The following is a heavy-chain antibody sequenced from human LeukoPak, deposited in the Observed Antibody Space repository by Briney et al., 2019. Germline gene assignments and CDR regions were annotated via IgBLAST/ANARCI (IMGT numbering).Heavy chain of an antibody. J-gene: IGHJ4*02. Sequence: SGGSLRLSCAASGFTFNSDWMTWVRQAPGKGLEWVANINQDGSKKYYVDSVKGRFTISRDNAKNSAYLQMDSLRAEDTAVYYCAKGIGALDGYSNLYFDYWGQGTLVTVSS. CDR2: INQDGSKK. CDR1: GFTFNSDW. V-gene: IGHV3-7*01. CDR3: AKGIGALDGYSNLYFDY. D-gene: IGHD5-24*01.